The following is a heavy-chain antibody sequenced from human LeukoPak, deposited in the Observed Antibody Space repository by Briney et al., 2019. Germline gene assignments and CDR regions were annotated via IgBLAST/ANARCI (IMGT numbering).Heavy chain of an antibody. V-gene: IGHV4-39*07. CDR1: GGSISSSSYY. J-gene: IGHJ5*02. Sequence: SETLSLTCTVSGGSISSSSYYWGWIRQPPGKGLEWIGSIYYSRSTYYNPSLKSRVTISVDTSKNQFSLKLSSVTAADTAVYYCARDWGGVVPAAPPHWFDPWGQGTLVTVSS. CDR2: IYYSRST. CDR3: ARDWGGVVPAAPPHWFDP. D-gene: IGHD2-2*01.